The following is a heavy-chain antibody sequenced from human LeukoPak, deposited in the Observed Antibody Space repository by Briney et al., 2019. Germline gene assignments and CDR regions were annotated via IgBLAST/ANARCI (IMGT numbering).Heavy chain of an antibody. CDR1: GGSISSYY. D-gene: IGHD3-10*01. V-gene: IGHV4-59*01. CDR2: IYYSGST. J-gene: IGHJ6*04. CDR3: ARNYGSGSYILMDV. Sequence: SETLSLTCTVSGGSISSYYWSWIRQPPGKGLEWIGYIYYSGSTNYNPSLKSRVTISVDTTKNQFSLKLSSVTAADTAVYYCARNYGSGSYILMDVWGKGTTVTISS.